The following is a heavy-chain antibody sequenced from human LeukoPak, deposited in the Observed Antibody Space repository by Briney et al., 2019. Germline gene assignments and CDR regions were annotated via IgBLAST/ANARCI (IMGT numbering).Heavy chain of an antibody. V-gene: IGHV4-59*01. CDR2: IYYSGST. CDR3: ARAAPTDFWSGLHPIDY. CDR1: GGSISSYY. J-gene: IGHJ4*02. Sequence: PSETLSLTCTVSGGSISSYYWSWIRQPPGKGLEWIGYIYYSGSTNYNPSLKSRVTISVDTSKNQFSLKLSSVTAADTAVYYCARAAPTDFWSGLHPIDYWGQGTLVTVSS. D-gene: IGHD3-3*01.